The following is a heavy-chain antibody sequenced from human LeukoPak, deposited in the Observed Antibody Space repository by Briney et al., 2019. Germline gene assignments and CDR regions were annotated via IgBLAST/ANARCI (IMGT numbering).Heavy chain of an antibody. V-gene: IGHV3-30-3*01. CDR1: GFTFSSYA. Sequence: GRSLRLCCAASGFTFSSYAMHWVRQAPGKGLEWVAVISYDGSNKYYADSVKGRFTISRDNSKNTLYLQMNSLRAEDTAVYYCASTRYDSSGYYYSYWGQGTLVTVSS. CDR2: ISYDGSNK. J-gene: IGHJ4*02. D-gene: IGHD3-22*01. CDR3: ASTRYDSSGYYYSY.